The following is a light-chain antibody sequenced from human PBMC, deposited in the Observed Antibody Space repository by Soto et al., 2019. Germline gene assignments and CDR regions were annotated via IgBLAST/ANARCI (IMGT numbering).Light chain of an antibody. J-gene: IGKJ1*01. V-gene: IGKV1-5*03. CDR3: QHYNSYSGA. Sequence: DIQMTQSPSTLSGSVADRVTITCRASQTISSWLAWYQQKPGKAPKLLIYKASTLKSGVPSRFSGSGSGTEFTLTISSLQPDDFATYYCQHYNSYSGAFGQGTKVDIK. CDR2: KAS. CDR1: QTISSW.